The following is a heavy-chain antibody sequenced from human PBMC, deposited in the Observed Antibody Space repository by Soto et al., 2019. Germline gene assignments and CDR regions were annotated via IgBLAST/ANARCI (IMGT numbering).Heavy chain of an antibody. D-gene: IGHD1-26*01. J-gene: IGHJ4*02. Sequence: QVQLQESGPGLVKPSQTLSLTCTVSGGSISSVYYYCSWIRQPPWKGLEWIGYIYYSGSTYYNPSLKSRVTISVDTYKHQFSLKLSSVTAADTAVYYCAGWELLRGVDYWGQGTLVTVSS. CDR2: IYYSGST. V-gene: IGHV4-30-4*01. CDR1: GGSISSVYYY. CDR3: AGWELLRGVDY.